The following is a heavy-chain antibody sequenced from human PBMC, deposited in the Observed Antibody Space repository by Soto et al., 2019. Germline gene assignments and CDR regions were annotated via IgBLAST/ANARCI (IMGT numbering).Heavy chain of an antibody. CDR2: IIPILGIA. D-gene: IGHD3-22*01. V-gene: IGHV1-69*02. J-gene: IGHJ4*02. Sequence: SVKVSCKASGGTFSSYTISWVRQALGQGLEWMGRIIPILGIANYAQKFQGRVTITADKSTSTAYMELSSLRSEDTAVYYCAVPPYYYDSSGYPVDYFDYWGQGTLVTSPQ. CDR3: AVPPYYYDSSGYPVDYFDY. CDR1: GGTFSSYT.